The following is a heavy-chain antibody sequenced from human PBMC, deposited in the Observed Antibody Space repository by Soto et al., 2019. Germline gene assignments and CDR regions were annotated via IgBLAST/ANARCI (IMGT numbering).Heavy chain of an antibody. V-gene: IGHV1-69*12. Sequence: QVQLVQSGAEVKKPVSSVKVSCKASGGSFRSYAVNWVRQAPGQGLECLGGIIPIFGTPNYAQKFHGRVSITADESTSTVYMDLISLTSEDTAVYYCAYSANHRYFFDSWGQGTLVTVSS. CDR3: AYSANHRYFFDS. CDR1: GGSFRSYA. D-gene: IGHD5-18*01. CDR2: IIPIFGTP. J-gene: IGHJ5*01.